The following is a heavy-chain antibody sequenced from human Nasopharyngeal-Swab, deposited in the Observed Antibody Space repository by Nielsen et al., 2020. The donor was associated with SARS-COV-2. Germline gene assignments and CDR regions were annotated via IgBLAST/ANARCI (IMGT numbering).Heavy chain of an antibody. CDR1: GFTFSSFG. CDR3: AIEPGNRVVTGSDAFDI. Sequence: GESLKISCAASGFTFSSFGMYWVRQAPGKGLEWVAFIAHDASNEYYGDSVKGRFSISRDSSKNTLYLQMDSLRGEDTAVYYCAIEPGNRVVTGSDAFDIWGQGTMVTVSS. V-gene: IGHV3-30*03. CDR2: IAHDASNE. D-gene: IGHD6-19*01. J-gene: IGHJ3*02.